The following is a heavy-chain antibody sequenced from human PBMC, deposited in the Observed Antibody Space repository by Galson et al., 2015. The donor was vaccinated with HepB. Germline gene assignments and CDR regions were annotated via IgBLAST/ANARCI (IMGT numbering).Heavy chain of an antibody. CDR1: GFTFSSYR. CDR3: ARADDGYADVHSDY. V-gene: IGHV3-74*03. J-gene: IGHJ4*02. D-gene: IGHD4-17*01. CDR2: ITEDGSTT. Sequence: SLRLSCAASGFTFSSYRMHWVRQAPGKGLVWVSRITEDGSTTMYADSLKGRFTISRDNAKNTLYLQMNSLRAEDTAVYYCARADDGYADVHSDYWGQGTLVTVSS.